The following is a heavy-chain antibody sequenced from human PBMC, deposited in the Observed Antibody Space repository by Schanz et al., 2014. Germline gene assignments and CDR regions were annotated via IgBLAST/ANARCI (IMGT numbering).Heavy chain of an antibody. V-gene: IGHV3-53*04. CDR2: IYSSGST. J-gene: IGHJ6*04. CDR1: GFTVSNTY. CDR3: ARAQGVSRLDYGVDV. Sequence: DVQLVDSGGGLVQPGGSLRLSCAASGFTVSNTYIHWVRQAPGKGLEWVSPIYSSGSTYYADSVRGRFTISRDNSMNTVYLQTNSLRIDDAAVYYWARAQGVSRLDYGVDVWGKGATVTVSS. D-gene: IGHD3-16*01.